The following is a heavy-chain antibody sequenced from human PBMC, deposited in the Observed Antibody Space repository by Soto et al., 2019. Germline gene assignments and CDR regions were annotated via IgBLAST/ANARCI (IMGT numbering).Heavy chain of an antibody. CDR2: ISAYNGNT. Sequence: QVQLVQSGAEVKKPGASVKVSCKASGYTFTSYGISWVRQAPGQGLEWMGWISAYNGNTNYAQKLQGRVTMTTDTSPXTXQXXPTSLRADDTAVDYCARDHYDRSGYWGHCPLYFDYWGQGTLVTVSS. J-gene: IGHJ4*02. V-gene: IGHV1-18*01. CDR3: ARDHYDRSGYWGHCPLYFDY. CDR1: GYTFTSYG. D-gene: IGHD3-22*01.